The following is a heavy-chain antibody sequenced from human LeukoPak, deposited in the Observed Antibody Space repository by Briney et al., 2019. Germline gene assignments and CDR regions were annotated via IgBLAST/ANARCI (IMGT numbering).Heavy chain of an antibody. Sequence: PGGSLRLSCEASGFTFSAYAMTWVRQAPGKGLEWVSSIGSDNKPHYSESVKGRFAISRDNSKNTLFLQLHNLRVEDTALYVAMDVWGQGTTVTVSS. V-gene: IGHV3-23*05. J-gene: IGHJ6*02. CDR3: MDV. D-gene: IGHD5-12*01. CDR2: IGSDNKP. CDR1: GFTFSAYA.